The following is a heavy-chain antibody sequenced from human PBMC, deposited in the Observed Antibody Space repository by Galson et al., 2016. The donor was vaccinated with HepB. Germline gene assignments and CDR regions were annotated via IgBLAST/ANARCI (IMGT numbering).Heavy chain of an antibody. J-gene: IGHJ3*02. D-gene: IGHD2-15*01. Sequence: SVKVSCKASGYTLTAYHMHWVRQAPGQGLEWMGWINPNSATNYARKFQGRVTMTRDTSISTLYMELISLKSDDTAVYFCARDQASLPPYSGAFDIWGQGTMVTVSP. CDR2: INPNSAT. CDR3: ARDQASLPPYSGAFDI. V-gene: IGHV1-2*02. CDR1: GYTLTAYH.